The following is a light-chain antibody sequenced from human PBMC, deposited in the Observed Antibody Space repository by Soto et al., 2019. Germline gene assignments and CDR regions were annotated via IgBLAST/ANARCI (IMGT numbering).Light chain of an antibody. CDR2: KIS. CDR3: MQGAHWPYT. Sequence: DVVVTQSPLSLPVTLGQPASISCRSTQSLVYRDGNTYLNWFQQRPGKSPRRLIYKISNRDSGVPDRFSGSGSGTDFTLRISRVEAEDVGVYYCMQGAHWPYTFGQGTKLEIK. CDR1: QSLVYRDGNTY. V-gene: IGKV2-30*01. J-gene: IGKJ2*01.